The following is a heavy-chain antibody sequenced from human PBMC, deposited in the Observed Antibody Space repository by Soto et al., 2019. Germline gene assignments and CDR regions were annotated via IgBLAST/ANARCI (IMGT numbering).Heavy chain of an antibody. V-gene: IGHV2-5*02. D-gene: IGHD6-13*01. CDR2: IYWDDDK. Sequence: QITLKESGPTLVKPTQTLTLTCTLSGFSLSTSGVGVRWIRQPPGKALEWLALIYWDDDKRYSPSLKCRPTITKDNSKNQVVLTMPNMDPVDTATYYCAHSPAAAAFHQEGNWFDPWGQGTLVTVSS. J-gene: IGHJ5*02. CDR3: AHSPAAAAFHQEGNWFDP. CDR1: GFSLSTSGVG.